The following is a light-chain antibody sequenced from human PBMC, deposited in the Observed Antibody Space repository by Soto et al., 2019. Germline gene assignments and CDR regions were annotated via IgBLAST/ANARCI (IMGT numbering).Light chain of an antibody. V-gene: IGKV2-28*01. CDR1: QSLLHSNGYNY. Sequence: DIVMIQSPLSLPVTPGEPDSISCRSSQSLLHSNGYNYLHWYLQRPGESPQLLIYLVSIRASGVPDRFSGSGSGTDFTLQISRGEAEDVAVYYCMQATQSRTFGQWTTVAIK. CDR2: LVS. J-gene: IGKJ1*01. CDR3: MQATQSRT.